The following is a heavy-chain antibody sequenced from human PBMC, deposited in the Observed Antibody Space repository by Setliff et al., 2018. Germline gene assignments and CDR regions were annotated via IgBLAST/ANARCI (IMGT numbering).Heavy chain of an antibody. CDR1: GGSISSYY. Sequence: PSETLSLTCTASGGSISSYYWSWIRQPPGKGLEWIGYIYYSGSTHYNPSLKSRVTISVGTSKNQFSLKLSSVTAADTAVYYCARGYRGVQAVYYYYYYMDVWGKGTTVTVSS. D-gene: IGHD3-10*01. CDR3: ARGYRGVQAVYYYYYYMDV. V-gene: IGHV4-59*01. CDR2: IYYSGST. J-gene: IGHJ6*03.